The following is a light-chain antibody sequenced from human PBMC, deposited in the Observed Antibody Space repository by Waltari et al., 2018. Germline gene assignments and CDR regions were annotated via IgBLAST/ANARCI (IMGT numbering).Light chain of an antibody. Sequence: EILLTQSPGTLSLSPGERATVSCRASQSLTSNYLAWDQHKLGQAPRLLIFGTSSRATDIPDRFSGSGSGTDFTLTISRLEADDFAVYYCQQYDSSPLTFGGGTKVEIK. CDR3: QQYDSSPLT. CDR2: GTS. CDR1: QSLTSNY. V-gene: IGKV3-20*01. J-gene: IGKJ4*01.